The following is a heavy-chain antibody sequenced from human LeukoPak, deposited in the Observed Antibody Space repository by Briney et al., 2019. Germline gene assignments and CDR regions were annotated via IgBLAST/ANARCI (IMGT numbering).Heavy chain of an antibody. Sequence: AGSLRLSCTASGFTFSDAWVTWVRQAPAKGLDWVGRIRSKTSGGTTDYAAPVNGRFTISRDDSKNTIFLQMNSLKTEDTAVYYCNTFNWNSPFDYWGQGTLVTVSS. CDR1: GFTFSDAW. D-gene: IGHD1-20*01. CDR2: IRSKTSGGTT. CDR3: NTFNWNSPFDY. V-gene: IGHV3-15*01. J-gene: IGHJ4*02.